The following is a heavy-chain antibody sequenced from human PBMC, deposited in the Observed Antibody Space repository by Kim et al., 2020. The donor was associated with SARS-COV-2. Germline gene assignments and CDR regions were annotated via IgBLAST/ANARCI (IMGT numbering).Heavy chain of an antibody. D-gene: IGHD5-18*01. CDR2: INHSGST. CDR1: GGSFSGYY. Sequence: SETLSLTCAVYGGSFSGYYWSWIRQPPGKGLEWIGEINHSGSTNYNPSLKSRVTISVDTSKNQFSLKLSSVTAADTAVYYCARGPLALEEYLDSAMVTRFDYWGQGTLVTVSS. CDR3: ARGPLALEEYLDSAMVTRFDY. J-gene: IGHJ4*02. V-gene: IGHV4-34*01.